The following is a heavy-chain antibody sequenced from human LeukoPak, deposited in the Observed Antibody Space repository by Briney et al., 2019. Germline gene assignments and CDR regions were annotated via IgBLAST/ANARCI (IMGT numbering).Heavy chain of an antibody. V-gene: IGHV1-69*13. D-gene: IGHD2-15*01. CDR2: IIPIFGTA. CDR1: GGTFSSYA. J-gene: IGHJ3*02. Sequence: ASVKVSCKASGGTFSSYAISWVRQAPGQGLEWMGGIIPIFGTANYAQKFQGRVTITADESTSTAYIELSSLRSEDTAVYYCARPRVVAATVDAFDIWGQGTMVTVSS. CDR3: ARPRVVAATVDAFDI.